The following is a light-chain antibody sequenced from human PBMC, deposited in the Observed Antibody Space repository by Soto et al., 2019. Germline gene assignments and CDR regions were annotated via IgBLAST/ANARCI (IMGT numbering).Light chain of an antibody. CDR2: GAS. CDR3: QQYGSSRIT. J-gene: IGKJ5*01. CDR1: QGIGYT. V-gene: IGKV3-15*01. Sequence: EIVMTQSPATLSVSPGERATLSCRASQGIGYTLAWYQHKPGQTPRLLIYGASSRATGIPARFSGSGSGTEFTLSISSLQSEDFAVYYCQQYGSSRITFGQGTRLE.